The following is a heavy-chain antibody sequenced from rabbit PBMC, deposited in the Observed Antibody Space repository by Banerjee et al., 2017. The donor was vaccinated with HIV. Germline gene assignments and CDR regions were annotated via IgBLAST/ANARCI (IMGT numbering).Heavy chain of an antibody. D-gene: IGHD4-2*01. V-gene: IGHV1S40*01. CDR3: ARAPISLGSYFTL. CDR1: GFSFSSSYY. J-gene: IGHJ4*01. Sequence: QSLEESGGDLVKPGASLTLTCTASGFSFSSSYYMCWVRQAPGKGLEWIACIDAGSSGSTYYATWAKGRFTSSKTSSTTVDLKMSSLTAADTATFFCARAPISLGSYFTLWGQGTLVTAS. CDR2: IDAGSSGST.